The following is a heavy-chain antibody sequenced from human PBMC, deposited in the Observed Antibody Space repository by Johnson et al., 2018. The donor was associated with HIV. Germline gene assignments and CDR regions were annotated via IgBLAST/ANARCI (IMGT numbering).Heavy chain of an antibody. J-gene: IGHJ3*02. CDR3: VGGVGILSWDAFDI. CDR2: ISSSGSTI. V-gene: IGHV3-11*04. D-gene: IGHD3-3*01. CDR1: GFTFSDYY. Sequence: QVQLVESGGGLVKPGGSLRLSCAASGFTFSDYYMSWIRQAPGKGLEWVTYISSSGSTIYYADSVKGRFTISRDNAKNSLYLPMNSLRAEDTAVYYCVGGVGILSWDAFDIWGQGTMVTVSS.